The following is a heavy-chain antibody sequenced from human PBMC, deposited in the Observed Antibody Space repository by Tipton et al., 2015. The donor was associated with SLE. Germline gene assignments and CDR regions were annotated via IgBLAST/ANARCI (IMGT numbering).Heavy chain of an antibody. Sequence: QSGPEVKKPGASVKASCKASGYTFTGYYMHWVRQAPGQGLEWMGWINPNSGATNYAQKFQGRVTMTRDTSISTAYMELRRLRYDDTAVYYCASGGDPAFDYWGQGTLATVSS. D-gene: IGHD2-21*02. CDR1: GYTFTGYY. J-gene: IGHJ4*02. CDR2: INPNSGAT. CDR3: ASGGDPAFDY. V-gene: IGHV1-2*02.